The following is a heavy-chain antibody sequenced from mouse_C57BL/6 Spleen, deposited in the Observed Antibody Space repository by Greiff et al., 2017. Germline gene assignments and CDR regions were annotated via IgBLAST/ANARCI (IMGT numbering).Heavy chain of an antibody. Sequence: QVQLQQPGAELVKPGASVKMSCKASGYTFTSYWITWVKQRPGHGLEWIGDIYPGSGSTNYTEKFKRKATLTVDTSARTAYMQLSSLTSEDSAVYDCERRTVTGYAMDYWGQGTSLTVSS. CDR3: ERRTVTGYAMDY. D-gene: IGHD4-1*01. J-gene: IGHJ4*01. V-gene: IGHV1-55*01. CDR2: IYPGSGST. CDR1: GYTFTSYW.